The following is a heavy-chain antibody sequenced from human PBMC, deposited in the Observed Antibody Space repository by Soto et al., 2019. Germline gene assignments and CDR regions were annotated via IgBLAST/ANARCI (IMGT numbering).Heavy chain of an antibody. CDR3: ARDALGYCSGVSCYVPPYGMDV. Sequence: ASVKVSCKASGYTFTSYYMHWVRQAPGQGLEWMGIINPSGGSTSYAQKFQGRVTMTRDTSTSTVYMELSSLRSEDTAVYYCARDALGYCSGVSCYVPPYGMDVWGQ. CDR2: INPSGGST. J-gene: IGHJ6*02. D-gene: IGHD2-15*01. CDR1: GYTFTSYY. V-gene: IGHV1-46*01.